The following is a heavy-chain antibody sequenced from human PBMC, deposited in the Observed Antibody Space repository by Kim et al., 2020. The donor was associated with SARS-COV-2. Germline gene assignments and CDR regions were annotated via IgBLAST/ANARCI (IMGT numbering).Heavy chain of an antibody. CDR1: GGSISSSSYY. J-gene: IGHJ5*02. V-gene: IGHV4-39*07. Sequence: SETLSLTCTVSGGSISSSSYYWGWIRQPPGKGLEWIGSIYYSGSTYYNPSLKSRVTISVDTSKNQFSLKLSSVTAADTAVYYCARDRYYDSSGYYPYNWFDPWGQGTLVTVSS. D-gene: IGHD3-22*01. CDR3: ARDRYYDSSGYYPYNWFDP. CDR2: IYYSGST.